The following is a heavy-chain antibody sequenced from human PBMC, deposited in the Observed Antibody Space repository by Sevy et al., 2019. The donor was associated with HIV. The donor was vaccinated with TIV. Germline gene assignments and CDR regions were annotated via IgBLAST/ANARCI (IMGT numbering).Heavy chain of an antibody. D-gene: IGHD1-26*01. CDR2: IFPADSDT. J-gene: IGHJ6*02. Sequence: GESLKISCKASGYRFTTSWIGWVRQMPGKGLEWMGIIFPADSDTRYSPSCQGQVTISADNSFSTVYLQWSSLKASDTAMYYCARARGIPHFYYGMDLWGQGTTVTVSS. CDR1: GYRFTTSW. CDR3: ARARGIPHFYYGMDL. V-gene: IGHV5-51*01.